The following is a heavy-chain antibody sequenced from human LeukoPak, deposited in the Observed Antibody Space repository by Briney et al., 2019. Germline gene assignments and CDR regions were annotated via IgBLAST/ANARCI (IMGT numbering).Heavy chain of an antibody. V-gene: IGHV3-15*01. CDR1: GFTFRNVW. Sequence: GGSLRLSCAASGFTFRNVWMNWVRQAPGKGLEWVGRIKSKADGGTRDYAAAVIGRFTISRNDSESIVSPQMNSLKTEDTALYYCSTGTSLVYWGQGTLVTVSS. CDR2: IKSKADGGTR. CDR3: STGTSLVY. J-gene: IGHJ4*02.